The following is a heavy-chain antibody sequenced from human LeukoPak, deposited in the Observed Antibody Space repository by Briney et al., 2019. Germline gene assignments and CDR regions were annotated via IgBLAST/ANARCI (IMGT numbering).Heavy chain of an antibody. CDR2: IYSGGST. J-gene: IGHJ3*02. Sequence: PGGSLRLSCAASGFTVSSNYMSWVRQAPGKELEWVSVIYSGGSTYYADSVKGRFTISRDNSKNTLYLQMNSLRAEDTAVYYCARLGGYYGSGSYTHHAFDIWGQGTMVIVSS. CDR3: ARLGGYYGSGSYTHHAFDI. V-gene: IGHV3-66*01. D-gene: IGHD3-10*01. CDR1: GFTVSSNY.